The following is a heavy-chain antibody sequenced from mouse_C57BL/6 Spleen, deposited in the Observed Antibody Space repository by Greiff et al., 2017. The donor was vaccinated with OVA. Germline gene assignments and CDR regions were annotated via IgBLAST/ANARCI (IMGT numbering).Heavy chain of an antibody. CDR1: GYTFTSYW. CDR2: IDPSDSYT. CDR3: ARVDLFWYFDV. Sequence: QVQLQQPGAELVMPGASVKLSCKASGYTFTSYWMHWVKQRPGQGLEWIGEIDPSDSYTNYNHKFKGKSTYTVDKSSSTAYMQLSSLTSEDSAVYYCARVDLFWYFDVWGTGTTVTVSS. D-gene: IGHD1-1*01. V-gene: IGHV1-69*01. J-gene: IGHJ1*03.